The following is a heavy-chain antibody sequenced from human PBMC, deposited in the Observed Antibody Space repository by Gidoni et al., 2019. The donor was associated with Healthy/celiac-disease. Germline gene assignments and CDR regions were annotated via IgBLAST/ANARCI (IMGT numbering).Heavy chain of an antibody. V-gene: IGHV3-9*01. Sequence: EVQLVESGGGLVQPGWSLRLSCAASGFPFADYAMHWVWQAPGKGLEWVAGISWNSGSIGYADSVKGRFTISRDNAKNALYLQMNSLRAEDTALDYCASLGGYSYGSPPGFDYWGQGTLVTVSS. CDR1: GFPFADYA. J-gene: IGHJ4*02. D-gene: IGHD5-18*01. CDR3: ASLGGYSYGSPPGFDY. CDR2: ISWNSGSI.